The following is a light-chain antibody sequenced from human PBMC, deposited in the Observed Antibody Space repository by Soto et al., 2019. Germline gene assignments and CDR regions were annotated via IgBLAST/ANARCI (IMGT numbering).Light chain of an antibody. CDR2: SNN. J-gene: IGLJ1*01. CDR3: AAWDDSLSNFV. CDR1: SSNIGGNS. Sequence: QSVLTQPPSVSAAPGQKVTISCSGSSSNIGGNSVSWYQQLPGTAPKLLIYSNNQRPSGVPDRFYGSKSGTAASLAISELRSEDEADYYCAAWDDSLSNFVFGTGTKVTVL. V-gene: IGLV1-47*02.